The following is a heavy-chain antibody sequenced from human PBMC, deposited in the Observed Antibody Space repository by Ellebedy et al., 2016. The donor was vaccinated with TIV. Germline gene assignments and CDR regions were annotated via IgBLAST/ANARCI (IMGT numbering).Heavy chain of an antibody. CDR1: ALSLSNHG. CDR3: AGSSSWYPSADY. CDR2: ISYDGSYK. J-gene: IGHJ4*02. Sequence: GESLKISXPASALSLSNHGMHWVRQAPGKELEWVAVISYDGSYKYYGDSVKGRFTISRDNAKNSLYLQMNSLRAEDTAVYYCAGSSSWYPSADYWGQGTLVTVSS. D-gene: IGHD6-13*01. V-gene: IGHV3-30*03.